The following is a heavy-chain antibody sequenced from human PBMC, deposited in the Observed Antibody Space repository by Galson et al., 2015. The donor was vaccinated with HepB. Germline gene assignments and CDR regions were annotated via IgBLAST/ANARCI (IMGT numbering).Heavy chain of an antibody. CDR3: ARDIEQWLEPTAFDS. V-gene: IGHV3-30*14. Sequence: ISYDGTNKDYADYVKGRFTVSRDNSHNTLYLQMNNLRAEDTAIYFCARDIEQWLEPTAFDSWGQGTLVTVS. D-gene: IGHD6-19*01. J-gene: IGHJ4*02. CDR2: ISYDGTNK.